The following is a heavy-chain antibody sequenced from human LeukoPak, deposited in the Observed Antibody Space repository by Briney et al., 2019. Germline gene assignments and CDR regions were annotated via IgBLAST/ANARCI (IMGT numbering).Heavy chain of an antibody. D-gene: IGHD3-22*01. CDR2: IYYSGST. CDR1: GGSISSYY. J-gene: IGHJ3*02. CDR3: AGYRHYYDSSGDAFDI. V-gene: IGHV4-59*01. Sequence: PSETLSLTCTVSGGSISSYYWSWIRQPPGKGLEWIGYIYYSGSTNYNPSLKSRVTISVDTSKNQFSLKLSSVTAADTAVYYCAGYRHYYDSSGDAFDIWGQGTMVTVSS.